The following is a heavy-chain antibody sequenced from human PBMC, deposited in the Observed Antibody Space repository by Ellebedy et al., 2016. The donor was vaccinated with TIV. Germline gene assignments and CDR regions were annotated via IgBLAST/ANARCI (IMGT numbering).Heavy chain of an antibody. CDR3: ARRSGLYYDYGMDV. CDR1: GYTFTSYY. V-gene: IGHV1-46*01. J-gene: IGHJ6*02. Sequence: ASVKVSXXASGYTFTSYYMHWVRHAPGQGLEWMGIINPSGATTNYAQKFQGRVTMTRDTSTSTVYMELSSLRSEDTAVYYCARRSGLYYDYGMDVWGQGTTVTVSS. D-gene: IGHD1-26*01. CDR2: INPSGATT.